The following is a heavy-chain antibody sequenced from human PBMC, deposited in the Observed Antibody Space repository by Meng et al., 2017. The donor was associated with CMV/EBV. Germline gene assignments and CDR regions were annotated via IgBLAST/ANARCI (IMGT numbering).Heavy chain of an antibody. CDR1: GGSFSGYY. V-gene: IGHV4-34*01. Sequence: SETLSLTCAVYGGSFSGYYWSWIRQPPGKGLEWIGEINHSGSTNYNPSLKSRVTISVDTSKNQFSLKLSSVTAADTAVYYCARHYGFSSGWTSYYYYGMDVWGQGTTVTVSS. CDR2: INHSGST. J-gene: IGHJ6*02. D-gene: IGHD6-25*01. CDR3: ARHYGFSSGWTSYYYYGMDV.